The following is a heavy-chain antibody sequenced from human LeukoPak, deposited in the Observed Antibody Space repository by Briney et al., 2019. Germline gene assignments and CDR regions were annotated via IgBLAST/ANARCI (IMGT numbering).Heavy chain of an antibody. Sequence: NSGGSLRLSCAASGFTFSDYYMSWLRQAPGKGLEWVSYISSSSSYTNYADSVKGRFTISRDNAKNSLYLQMNRLRAEDTAVYYCARSPRYCSSTSCQGGNWFDPWGQGTLVTVSS. J-gene: IGHJ5*02. D-gene: IGHD2-2*01. V-gene: IGHV3-11*03. CDR1: GFTFSDYY. CDR3: ARSPRYCSSTSCQGGNWFDP. CDR2: ISSSSSYT.